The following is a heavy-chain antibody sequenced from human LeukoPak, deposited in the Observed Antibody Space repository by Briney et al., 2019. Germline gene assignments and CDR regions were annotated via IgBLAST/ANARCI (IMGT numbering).Heavy chain of an antibody. V-gene: IGHV3-21*06. J-gene: IGHJ4*02. D-gene: IGHD3-22*01. CDR3: ARLRRNSDKSGFYYYYDY. CDR1: GFTFSSYA. CDR2: INTVASYI. Sequence: GGSLRLSCAASGFTFSSYAMSWVRQAPGKGLEWVSSINTVASYIYYADSVKGRFTISRDSAKNSLYLQMNSLRAEDTGVYYCARLRRNSDKSGFYYYYDYWGQGTLVTVSS.